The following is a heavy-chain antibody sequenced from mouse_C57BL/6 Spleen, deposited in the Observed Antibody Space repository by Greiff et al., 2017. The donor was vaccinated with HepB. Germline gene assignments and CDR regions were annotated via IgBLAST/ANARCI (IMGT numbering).Heavy chain of an antibody. CDR3: ARNPYYGSSYGAMDY. J-gene: IGHJ4*01. Sequence: EVKVVESGGGLVKPGGSLKLSCAASGFTFSDYGMHWVRQAPEKGLEWVAYISSGSSTIYYADTVKGRFTISRDNAKNTLFLQMTSLRSEDTAMYYCARNPYYGSSYGAMDYWGQGTSVTVSS. CDR1: GFTFSDYG. V-gene: IGHV5-17*01. D-gene: IGHD1-1*01. CDR2: ISSGSSTI.